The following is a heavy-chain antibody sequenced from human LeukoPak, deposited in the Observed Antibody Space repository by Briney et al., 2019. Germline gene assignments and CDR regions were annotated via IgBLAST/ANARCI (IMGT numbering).Heavy chain of an antibody. J-gene: IGHJ6*04. V-gene: IGHV1-69*13. CDR3: ARDRTGSGCMDV. CDR1: GGTFSSYA. CDR2: IIPIFGTA. Sequence: SVKVSCKASGGTFSSYAISWVRQAPGQGLEWMGGIIPIFGTANYAQKFQGRVTITADESTSTAYMELSSQRSEDTAVYYCARDRTGSGCMDVWGKGTTVTVSS. D-gene: IGHD3-10*01.